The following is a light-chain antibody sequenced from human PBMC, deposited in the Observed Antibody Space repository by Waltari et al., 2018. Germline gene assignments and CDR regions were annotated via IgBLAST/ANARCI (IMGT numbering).Light chain of an antibody. V-gene: IGLV2-23*02. CDR2: EVI. CDR3: CSYAGRGTYV. J-gene: IGLJ1*01. Sequence: QSALTQPASVSGTPGQSIPIPCTGTTSDAGYYDLVSRYQQHQGKAPTLLICEVIKRPSGVVRSFSGSKSGNTASPTISGLEGEDEADYYCCSYAGRGTYVFGSGTKVTVL. CDR1: TSDAGYYDL.